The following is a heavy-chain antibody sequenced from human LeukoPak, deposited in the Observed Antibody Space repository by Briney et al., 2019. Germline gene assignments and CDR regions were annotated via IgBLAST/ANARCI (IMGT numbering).Heavy chain of an antibody. J-gene: IGHJ5*02. CDR2: INPNSGGT. CDR1: GYTFTGYY. D-gene: IGHD1-26*01. CDR3: ARPYSGGYGNWFDP. Sequence: ASVKVSCKASGYTFTGYYMHWVRQAPGQGLEWMGWINPNSGGTNYAQKFQGRVTMTRDTSISTAYMELSRLRSDDTAVYYCARPYSGGYGNWFDPWGQGTLVTVSS. V-gene: IGHV1-2*02.